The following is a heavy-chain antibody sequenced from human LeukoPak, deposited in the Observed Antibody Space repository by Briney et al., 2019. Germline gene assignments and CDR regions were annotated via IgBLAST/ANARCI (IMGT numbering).Heavy chain of an antibody. J-gene: IGHJ4*02. Sequence: SETLSLTCTVSAYSISSAYYWGWIRQPPGKGLEWIGSIYHSGSTYYNPSLKSRVTISVDTSKNQFSLKLSSVTAADTAVYYCARELVLAFDYWGQGTLVTVSS. V-gene: IGHV4-38-2*02. CDR2: IYHSGST. D-gene: IGHD2-8*02. CDR1: AYSISSAYY. CDR3: ARELVLAFDY.